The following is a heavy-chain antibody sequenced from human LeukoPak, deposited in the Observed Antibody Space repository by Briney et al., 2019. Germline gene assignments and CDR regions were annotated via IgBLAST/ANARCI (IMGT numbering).Heavy chain of an antibody. J-gene: IGHJ4*02. Sequence: GGALRLSCAASGFTFSSYSMNWVRQAPGKGLEWVSSISSSGSHMYYADSVKGRFTISRDSAKNSLYLQMNSLRAEDTAVYYCARLTFGGVIGFDYWGQGTLVTVSS. V-gene: IGHV3-21*01. CDR2: ISSSGSHM. CDR3: ARLTFGGVIGFDY. D-gene: IGHD3-16*02. CDR1: GFTFSSYS.